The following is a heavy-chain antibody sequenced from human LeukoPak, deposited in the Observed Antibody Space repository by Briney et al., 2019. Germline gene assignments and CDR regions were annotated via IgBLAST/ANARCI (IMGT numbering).Heavy chain of an antibody. D-gene: IGHD3-22*01. Sequence: PSETLSLTCTVSGGSISSYYWSWIRQPPGKGLEWIGYIYYSGSTNYNPSLKSRVTISVDTSKNQFSLKLSSVTAADTAVYYCARKEGDQYYYDSSGYYPNHSFDYWGQGTLVTVSS. CDR3: ARKEGDQYYYDSSGYYPNHSFDY. CDR1: GGSISSYY. V-gene: IGHV4-59*01. CDR2: IYYSGST. J-gene: IGHJ4*02.